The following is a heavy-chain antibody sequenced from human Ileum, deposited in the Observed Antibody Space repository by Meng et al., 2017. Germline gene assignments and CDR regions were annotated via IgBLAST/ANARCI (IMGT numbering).Heavy chain of an antibody. CDR3: AREAWMPFWFDP. CDR1: GFKFSNSA. CDR2: IGGSGTST. D-gene: IGHD5-12*01. J-gene: IGHJ5*02. Sequence: DVQLLESGGGLIQPGGSLRLSCAASGFKFSNSAMRWVRQGPGTGLEWVSAIGGSGTSTYYADSVKGRFTISRDNSKNTVYLDIYSLRVDDAARYFCAREAWMPFWFDPWGLGTLVTVSS. V-gene: IGHV3-23*01.